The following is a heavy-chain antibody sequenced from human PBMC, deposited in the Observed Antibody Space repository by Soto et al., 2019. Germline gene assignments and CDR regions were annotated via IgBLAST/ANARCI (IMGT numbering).Heavy chain of an antibody. Sequence: PSQTLSLTYAFSGDSVSSNSAAWNWIRQSPSRGLEWLGRTYYRSKWYKEYAVSVKSQITIKPDTSKNQFSLQLNSVIPEDTAVYYCAGMQEGALAYWGQGTLVTVSS. CDR1: GDSVSSNSAA. J-gene: IGHJ4*02. CDR3: AGMQEGALAY. D-gene: IGHD1-26*01. CDR2: TYYRSKWYK. V-gene: IGHV6-1*01.